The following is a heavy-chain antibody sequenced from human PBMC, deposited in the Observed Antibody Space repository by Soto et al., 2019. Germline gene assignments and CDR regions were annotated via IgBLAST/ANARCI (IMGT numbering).Heavy chain of an antibody. D-gene: IGHD2-2*01. CDR1: GGYISSYY. J-gene: IGHJ4*02. CDR2: IHYSGT. Sequence: SEPLSLTCTVSGGYISSYYWSWIRQPPGKGLEWIGYIHYSGTNYNPSLKSRLTMSVDTSKNQFSLNLISMTAADTAVYYCARGGGVPAAIGWGDGWGQGNQVTFSS. V-gene: IGHV4-59*01. CDR3: ARGGGVPAAIGWGDG.